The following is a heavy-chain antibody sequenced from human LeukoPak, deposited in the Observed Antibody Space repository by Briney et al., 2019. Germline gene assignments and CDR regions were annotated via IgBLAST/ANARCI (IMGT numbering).Heavy chain of an antibody. V-gene: IGHV3-21*01. CDR3: ASGGIIAVAGTGDY. CDR1: GFTFSGYT. J-gene: IGHJ4*02. CDR2: ISSSSSYI. Sequence: GGSLRLSCAASGFTFSGYTMNWVRQAPGEGLEWVSSISSSSSYIYYADSVKGRFTISRDNAKNSLYLQMNSLRAEDTAVYYCASGGIIAVAGTGDYWGQGTLVTVSS. D-gene: IGHD6-19*01.